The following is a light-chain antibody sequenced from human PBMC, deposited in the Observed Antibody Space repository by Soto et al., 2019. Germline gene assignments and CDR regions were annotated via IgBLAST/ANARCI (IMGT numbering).Light chain of an antibody. CDR3: LQDYNYPRT. Sequence: AIQMTQSPSSQSASIGDRVTITCRASQGIRNDLGWYQDKPGKAPKLLIYAASSLQAGVPSRFSGSGSGTDFTLTITSLQPEDFATYYCLQDYNYPRTFGQGTKVEIK. V-gene: IGKV1-6*01. J-gene: IGKJ1*01. CDR1: QGIRND. CDR2: AAS.